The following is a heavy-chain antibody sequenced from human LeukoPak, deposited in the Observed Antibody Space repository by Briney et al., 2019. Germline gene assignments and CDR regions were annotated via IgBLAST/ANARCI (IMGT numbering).Heavy chain of an antibody. J-gene: IGHJ3*02. CDR3: ARSGYCSSTSCLDAFDI. V-gene: IGHV3-48*01. Sequence: GGSLRLSCAASGFTFSSYWMSWVRQAPGKGLEWVSYISSSSSTIYYADSVKGRFTISRDNAKNSLYLQMNSLRAEDTAVYYCARSGYCSSTSCLDAFDIWGQGTMVTVSS. CDR2: ISSSSSTI. CDR1: GFTFSSYW. D-gene: IGHD2-2*01.